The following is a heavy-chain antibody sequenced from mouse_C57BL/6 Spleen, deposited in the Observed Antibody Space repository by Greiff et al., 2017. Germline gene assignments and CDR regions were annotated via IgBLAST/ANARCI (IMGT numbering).Heavy chain of an antibody. CDR3: AFIYYYGSSYEDYYAMDY. CDR1: GYTFTGYW. Sequence: VQLQQSGAELMKPGASVKLSCKATGYTFTGYWIEWVKQRPGHGLEWIGEILPGSGSTNYNEKFKGKATFTADTSSNTAYMQLSSLTTEDSAIYYCAFIYYYGSSYEDYYAMDYWGQGTSVTVSS. D-gene: IGHD1-1*01. J-gene: IGHJ4*01. CDR2: ILPGSGST. V-gene: IGHV1-9*01.